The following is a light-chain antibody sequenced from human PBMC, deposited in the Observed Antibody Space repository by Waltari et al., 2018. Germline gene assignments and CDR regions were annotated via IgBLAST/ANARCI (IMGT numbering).Light chain of an antibody. CDR1: NIGSKS. CDR3: LVWHSTTDHHGV. Sequence: SYVVTQSPSVSVAPGETARITCGGDNIGSKSVHWYQQRPGQAPVLVISYDSDRPSGSPGRCSGSNSGNTATLTISWVEADDEADYYCLVWHSTTDHHGVFGGGTKLTVL. V-gene: IGLV3-21*04. CDR2: YDS. J-gene: IGLJ2*01.